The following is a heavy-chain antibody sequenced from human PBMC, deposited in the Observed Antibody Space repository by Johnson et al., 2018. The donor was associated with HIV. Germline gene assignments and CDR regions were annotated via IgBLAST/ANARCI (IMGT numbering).Heavy chain of an antibody. Sequence: QVQLVESGGGVVQPGGSLRLSCAASRFTFSSYGMHWVRQAPGKWLEWVAFIRYDGSNKYYADSVQGRFTISRDNSKNTLYLQMNSLRAEDTAVYYCASFAAAGDAFDIWGQGTMVTVSS. J-gene: IGHJ3*02. D-gene: IGHD6-13*01. CDR1: RFTFSSYG. V-gene: IGHV3-30*02. CDR3: ASFAAAGDAFDI. CDR2: IRYDGSNK.